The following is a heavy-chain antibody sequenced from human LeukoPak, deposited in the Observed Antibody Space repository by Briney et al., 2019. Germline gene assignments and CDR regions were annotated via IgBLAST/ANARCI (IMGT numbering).Heavy chain of an antibody. V-gene: IGHV3-74*01. Sequence: PGGSLRLSCAAPGINIRSNWMHWVRQAPGMGLVWVARVNSEGSRTTYADSVKGRFTISRDNAKNILYLQMHGLRAEDTAVYYCARDAPTGRTKFEHWGQGTLVTVSS. CDR2: VNSEGSRT. CDR3: ARDAPTGRTKFEH. CDR1: GINIRSNW. J-gene: IGHJ1*01. D-gene: IGHD1-14*01.